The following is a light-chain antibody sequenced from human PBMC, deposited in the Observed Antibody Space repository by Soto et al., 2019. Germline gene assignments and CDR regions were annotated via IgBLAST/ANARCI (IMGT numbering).Light chain of an antibody. J-gene: IGKJ4*01. Sequence: EIVMTQSPATVSLSPGERATLSFSGSQSISSNLAWYQQKPGQAPRLLMFRTSSRATGFPARFSGSGSGTEFNLTISSLQSEDFGVYYCQQYNNWPRATFGGGTKVDIK. CDR2: RTS. V-gene: IGKV3-15*01. CDR1: QSISSN. CDR3: QQYNNWPRAT.